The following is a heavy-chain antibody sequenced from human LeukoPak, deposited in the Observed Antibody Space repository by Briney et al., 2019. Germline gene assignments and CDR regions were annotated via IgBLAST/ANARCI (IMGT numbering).Heavy chain of an antibody. V-gene: IGHV4-59*08. CDR3: ARHLDRSPWVDY. CDR1: GGSISNYY. CDR2: IYNSGRT. J-gene: IGHJ4*02. Sequence: SETLSLTCTVSGGSISNYYWSWIRQPPGKGLEWIGYIYNSGRTNYNPSLKSRVTISVDTSKNQFSLRLSSVTAADTAMYYCARHLDRSPWVDYWGQGTLVTVSS. D-gene: IGHD1-26*01.